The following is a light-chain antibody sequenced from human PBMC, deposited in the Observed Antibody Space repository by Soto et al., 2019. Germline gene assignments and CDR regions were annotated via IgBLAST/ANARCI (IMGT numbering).Light chain of an antibody. CDR3: QQRSNWPPWT. CDR2: DAS. J-gene: IGKJ1*01. Sequence: EIVLTQSPGTLSLSPGERATLSCRASQSVSSSYLAWYQQNRGQAPRLLIYDASNRATGIPARFSGSGSGTDFTLTISSLEPEDFAVYYCQQRSNWPPWTFGQGTKVEIK. V-gene: IGKV3D-20*02. CDR1: QSVSSSY.